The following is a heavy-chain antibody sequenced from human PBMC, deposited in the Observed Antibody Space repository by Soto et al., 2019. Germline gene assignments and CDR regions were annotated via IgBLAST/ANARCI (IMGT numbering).Heavy chain of an antibody. CDR2: TYYRSKWYY. D-gene: IGHD1-26*01. Sequence: PSQTLSLTRAITGDSVSSNSAGWSWVRQSPSRGLEWLGRTYYRSKWYYEYAVSVRGRITINPDKSKNQYSLQLNSVTPEDTAVYFCARGEQYSGRIFDYWGQGTLVTVSS. V-gene: IGHV6-1*01. CDR1: GDSVSSNSAG. J-gene: IGHJ4*01. CDR3: ARGEQYSGRIFDY.